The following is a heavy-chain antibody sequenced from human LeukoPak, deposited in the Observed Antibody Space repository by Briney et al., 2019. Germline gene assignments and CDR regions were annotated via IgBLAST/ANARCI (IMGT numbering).Heavy chain of an antibody. CDR3: ARAGYSYGFDWFDP. D-gene: IGHD5-18*01. CDR1: GGSISSGSYY. Sequence: SETLFLTCTVSGGSISSGSYYWSWIRQPAGKGLEWIGRIYTSGSTNYNPSLKSRVTISVDTSKNQFSLKLSSVTAADTAVYYCARAGYSYGFDWFDPWGQGTLVTVSS. V-gene: IGHV4-61*02. J-gene: IGHJ5*02. CDR2: IYTSGST.